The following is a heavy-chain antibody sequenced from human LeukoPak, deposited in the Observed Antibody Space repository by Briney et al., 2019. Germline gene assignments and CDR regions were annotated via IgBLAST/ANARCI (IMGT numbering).Heavy chain of an antibody. CDR2: IYYSGST. D-gene: IGHD5-24*01. Sequence: SETLSLTCTVSGGSISSYYWSWTRQPPGKGLEWIGYIYYSGSTNYNPSLKSRVTISVDTSKNQFSLKLSSVTAADTAVYYCARQKGRWLQFFDYWGQGTLVTVSS. CDR1: GGSISSYY. V-gene: IGHV4-59*08. CDR3: ARQKGRWLQFFDY. J-gene: IGHJ4*02.